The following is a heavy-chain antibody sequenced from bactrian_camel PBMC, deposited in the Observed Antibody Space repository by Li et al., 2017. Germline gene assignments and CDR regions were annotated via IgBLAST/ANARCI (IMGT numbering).Heavy chain of an antibody. CDR2: IYHGGQH. D-gene: IGHD3*01. V-gene: IGHV3S53*01. J-gene: IGHJ4*01. Sequence: VQLVESGGGSVQAGGSLRLSCVNSGRVANCMGWFRQAPGKEREGVARIYHGGQHFYADSVKGRFNVSRDNAKNTIYLEMNNLKPEDTGVYSCAARDGPCSFNLPWDYFGQGTQVTVS. CDR1: GRVANC.